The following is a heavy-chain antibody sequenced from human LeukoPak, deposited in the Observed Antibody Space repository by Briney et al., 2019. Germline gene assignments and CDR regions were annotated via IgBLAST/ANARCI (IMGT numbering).Heavy chain of an antibody. J-gene: IGHJ4*02. CDR1: GYTFTSYA. CDR2: INAGNGNT. CDR3: ARDPWELLSRFYFDY. D-gene: IGHD1-26*01. Sequence: ASVTVSCKASGYTFTSYAMHWVRQAPGQRLEWMGWINAGNGNTKYSQKFQGRVTITRDTSASTAYMELSSLRSEDTAVYYCARDPWELLSRFYFDYWGQGTLVTVSS. V-gene: IGHV1-3*01.